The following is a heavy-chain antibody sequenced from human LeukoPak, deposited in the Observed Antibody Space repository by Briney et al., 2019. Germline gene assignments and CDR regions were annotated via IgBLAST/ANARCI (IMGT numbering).Heavy chain of an antibody. CDR1: GGSISSGGYY. J-gene: IGHJ4*02. D-gene: IGHD3-22*01. V-gene: IGHV4-31*03. Sequence: SETLSLTCTVSGGSISSGGYYWSWLRQHPGKGLEWIGYIYYSGSTYYNPSLKSRVTISIDTSKNQFSLKLSSVTAADTAVYYCARAGYDSSGYSTYYFDYWGQGTLVTVSS. CDR2: IYYSGST. CDR3: ARAGYDSSGYSTYYFDY.